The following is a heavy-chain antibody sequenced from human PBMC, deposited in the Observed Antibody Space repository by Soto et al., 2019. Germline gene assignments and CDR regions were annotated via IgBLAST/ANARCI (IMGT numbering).Heavy chain of an antibody. CDR1: GFTFSSYE. D-gene: IGHD6-6*01. CDR2: ISSSGSTI. CDR3: AREKIAARPPYYFDY. J-gene: IGHJ4*02. Sequence: EVQLVESGGGLVQPGGSLRLSCAASGFTFSSYEMNWVRQAPGKGLEWVSYISSSGSTIYYADSVKGRFTISRDNAKNSLYLQMNSLRADDTAVYYCAREKIAARPPYYFDYWGQVTLVTVSS. V-gene: IGHV3-48*03.